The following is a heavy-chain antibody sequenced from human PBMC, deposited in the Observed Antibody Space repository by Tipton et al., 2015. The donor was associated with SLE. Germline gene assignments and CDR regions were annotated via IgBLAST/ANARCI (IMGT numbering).Heavy chain of an antibody. CDR1: GYTFTSYG. CDR2: ITPFNGNT. Sequence: QLVQSGAEVKKPGASVKVSCKASGYTFTSYGISWVRQAPGQGLEWMGWITPFNGNTNYAQKFQDRVTITRDRSMSTAYMELSSLRAEDTAMYYCARSGLWFGEPDAFDIWGQGTMVTVSS. V-gene: IGHV1-45*02. J-gene: IGHJ3*02. CDR3: ARSGLWFGEPDAFDI. D-gene: IGHD3-10*01.